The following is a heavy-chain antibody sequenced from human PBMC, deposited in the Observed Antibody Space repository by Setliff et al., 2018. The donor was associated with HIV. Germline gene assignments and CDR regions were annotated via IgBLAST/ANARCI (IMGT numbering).Heavy chain of an antibody. D-gene: IGHD3-16*01. Sequence: GGSLRLSCATSGFNFNEAWMSWVRQAPGKGLECVGRIKSKKDGGTTHYTAPVKGRFTISRDDSKNMVYLEMNSLQTDDTAVYYCTRVVGHFGGITLGYFDYWGQGTLVTVSS. J-gene: IGHJ4*02. V-gene: IGHV3-15*01. CDR3: TRVVGHFGGITLGYFDY. CDR1: GFNFNEAW. CDR2: IKSKKDGGTT.